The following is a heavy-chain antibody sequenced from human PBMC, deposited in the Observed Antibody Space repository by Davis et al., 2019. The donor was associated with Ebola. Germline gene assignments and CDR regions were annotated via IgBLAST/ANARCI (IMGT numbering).Heavy chain of an antibody. Sequence: GGSLRLSCAASRFTFSLYAMHWVRQAPGTGLEWVAVISYDGSNKYYADSVKGRFTISRDNSKNTLYLQMNSLRAKDTAVYYCAKITGTTGYWGQGTLVTVSS. CDR1: RFTFSLYA. J-gene: IGHJ4*02. CDR3: AKITGTTGY. V-gene: IGHV3-30*18. CDR2: ISYDGSNK. D-gene: IGHD1-7*01.